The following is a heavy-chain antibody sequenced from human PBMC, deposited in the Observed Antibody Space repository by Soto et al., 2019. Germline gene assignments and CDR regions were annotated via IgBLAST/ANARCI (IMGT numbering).Heavy chain of an antibody. D-gene: IGHD6-19*01. Sequence: QVPLVQSGAEVKKSGASVRISCKASGYTFNRHDINWVRQATGQGPEWIGWMNTNSGNTGYAQKFQGRVTMTRDSSITTAYMDLSSLPSEDTAIYYCAREGLYGSSQDNTFDIWGQGTMVTVSS. CDR2: MNTNSGNT. V-gene: IGHV1-8*01. CDR3: AREGLYGSSQDNTFDI. CDR1: GYTFNRHD. J-gene: IGHJ3*02.